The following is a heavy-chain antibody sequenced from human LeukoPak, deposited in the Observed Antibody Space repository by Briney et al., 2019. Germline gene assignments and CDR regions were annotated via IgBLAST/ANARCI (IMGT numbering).Heavy chain of an antibody. CDR1: GYTFTSYD. Sequence: EASVKVSCKASGYTFTSYDINRVRQATGQGLEWMGWMNPNSGNTGYAQKFQGRVTMTRNTSISTAYMELSSLRSEDTAVYYCARGSRIWYYMDVWGKGTTVTVSS. CDR3: ARGSRIWYYMDV. J-gene: IGHJ6*03. V-gene: IGHV1-8*01. CDR2: MNPNSGNT.